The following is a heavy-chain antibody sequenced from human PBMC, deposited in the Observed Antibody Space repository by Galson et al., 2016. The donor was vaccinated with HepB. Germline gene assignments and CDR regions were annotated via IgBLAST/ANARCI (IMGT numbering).Heavy chain of an antibody. V-gene: IGHV3-74*01. Sequence: SLRLSCAVSGFTFRSYWMNWVRQAPGKGLMWVSRIKSDGGTTTYADSVKGRFTLSRDNAKNMLFLQMNSLRAEDTAIYFCAREVEYYDILTGYYPEYYFDSWGQGTLVTVSS. CDR2: IKSDGGTT. CDR1: GFTFRSYW. D-gene: IGHD3-9*01. J-gene: IGHJ4*02. CDR3: AREVEYYDILTGYYPEYYFDS.